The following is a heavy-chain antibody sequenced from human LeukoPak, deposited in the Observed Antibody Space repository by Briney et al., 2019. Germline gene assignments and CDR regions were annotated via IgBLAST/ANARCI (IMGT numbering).Heavy chain of an antibody. J-gene: IGHJ4*02. CDR1: GGSISSYY. D-gene: IGHD1-1*01. CDR3: ATSQTGTGYY. CDR2: ISYSGST. Sequence: SETLSLTCIVSGGSISSYYWSWIRQPPGKGLEWIGYISYSGSTNYNPSLKSRVTISVDTSKNQFSLKLSSVTAADTAVYYCATSQTGTGYYWGQGTLVTVSS. V-gene: IGHV4-59*08.